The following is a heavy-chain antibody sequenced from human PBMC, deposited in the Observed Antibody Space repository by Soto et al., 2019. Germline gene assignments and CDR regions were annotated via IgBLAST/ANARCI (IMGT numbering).Heavy chain of an antibody. Sequence: ASVKVSCKASGYTFTSYCISWVLEAPGQGLEWMGWISAYNGNTNYAQKLQGRVTMTTDTSTSTAYMELRSLRSDDTAVYYCARVSDRSGWYYYYYGMDVWGQGTTVTVSS. D-gene: IGHD6-19*01. CDR2: ISAYNGNT. J-gene: IGHJ6*02. CDR1: GYTFTSYC. V-gene: IGHV1-18*04. CDR3: ARVSDRSGWYYYYYGMDV.